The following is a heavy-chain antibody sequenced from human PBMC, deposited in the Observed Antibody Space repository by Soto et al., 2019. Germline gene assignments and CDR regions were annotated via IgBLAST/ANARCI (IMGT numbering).Heavy chain of an antibody. Sequence: QVQLQESGPGLVRPSGALSVTCAVSGDSISRSHWWNWVRQSPVKGLEWIVEISHSGITNYNTSLNSRVTMTADKPTHQLPLKLTSVTAAHTAVYYCARVRYASSGFDHWGQGTLVSVYS. J-gene: IGHJ4*02. CDR3: ARVRYASSGFDH. CDR1: GDSISRSHW. CDR2: ISHSGIT. D-gene: IGHD3-22*01. V-gene: IGHV4-4*02.